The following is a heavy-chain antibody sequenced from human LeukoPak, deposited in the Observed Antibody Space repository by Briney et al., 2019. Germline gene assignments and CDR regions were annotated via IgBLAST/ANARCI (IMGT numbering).Heavy chain of an antibody. CDR1: GYTFTGYY. CDR3: ARDPYGSGWYNWFDP. CDR2: INPNSGGT. J-gene: IGHJ5*02. V-gene: IGHV1-2*02. D-gene: IGHD6-19*01. Sequence: GASVKVSCKASGYTFTGYYMHWVRQAPGQGLEWMGWINPNSGGTNYAQKFQGRVTMTRDTSISTAYMELSRLRSDDTAVYYCARDPYGSGWYNWFDPWGQGTLVTVSS.